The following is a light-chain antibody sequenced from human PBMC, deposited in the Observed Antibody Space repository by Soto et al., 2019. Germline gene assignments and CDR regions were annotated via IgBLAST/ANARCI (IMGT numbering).Light chain of an antibody. Sequence: QSALTQPASVSGSPGQSITISCTGTSSDVGGYSYVSWYQQHPGKAPKLMIYEVSNRPAGVSNRVSGSKSVNTASLTISGLQAEDEADYYCSSYTTSGSYVFGTGTKVTVL. CDR3: SSYTTSGSYV. CDR2: EVS. V-gene: IGLV2-14*01. J-gene: IGLJ1*01. CDR1: SSDVGGYSY.